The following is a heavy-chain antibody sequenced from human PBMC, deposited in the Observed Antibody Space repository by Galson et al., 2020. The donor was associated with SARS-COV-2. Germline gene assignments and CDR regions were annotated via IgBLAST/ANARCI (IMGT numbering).Heavy chain of an antibody. V-gene: IGHV4-39*07. J-gene: IGHJ6*02. CDR3: ARVTVTGLNGMDV. Sequence: SETLSLTCTVSGGSISSSSYYWGWIRQPPGKGLEWIGSIYYSGSTYYNPSLKSRVTISVDTSKNQFSLKLSSVTAADTAVYYCARVTVTGLNGMDVWGQGTTVTVSS. CDR1: GGSISSSSYY. CDR2: IYYSGST. D-gene: IGHD4-17*01.